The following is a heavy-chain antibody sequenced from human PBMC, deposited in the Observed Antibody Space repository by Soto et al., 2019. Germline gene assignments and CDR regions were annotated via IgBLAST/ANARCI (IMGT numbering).Heavy chain of an antibody. CDR2: ISGSGGST. V-gene: IGHV3-23*01. CDR3: AKFAGVPSAIVPAAMFGWFDP. D-gene: IGHD2-2*01. J-gene: IGHJ5*02. CDR1: GLTFSSYA. Sequence: EVQLLESGGGLVQPGGSLRLSCAASGLTFSSYAMSWVRQAPGKGLEWVSAISGSGGSTYYADSVKGRFTISRDNSKNTLYLQMNSLRDEDTAVYYCAKFAGVPSAIVPAAMFGWFDPWGQGSLVTVSS.